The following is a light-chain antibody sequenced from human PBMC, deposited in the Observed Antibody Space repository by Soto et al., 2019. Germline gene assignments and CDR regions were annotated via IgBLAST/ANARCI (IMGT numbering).Light chain of an antibody. CDR1: SSDVGAYKY. Sequence: QSVLTQPPSASGSPGQSVTISCTGTSSDVGAYKYVSWYQHHPGKAPQLIIFAVSERPSGVPDRFSGSKSGNTASLTVSGLQTEDEADYYCSSYAGRNNLLFGGGTKLTVL. V-gene: IGLV2-8*01. CDR3: SSYAGRNNLL. CDR2: AVS. J-gene: IGLJ2*01.